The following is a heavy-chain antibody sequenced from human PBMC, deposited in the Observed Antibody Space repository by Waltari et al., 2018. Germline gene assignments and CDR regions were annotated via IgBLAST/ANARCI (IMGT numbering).Heavy chain of an antibody. V-gene: IGHV4-38-2*02. CDR2: IYHSGST. D-gene: IGHD2-15*01. CDR3: ARDPGPEGSDY. Sequence: GLEWIGSIYHSGSTYYNPSLKSRVTISVDTSKNQFSLKLSSVTAADTAVYYCARDPGPEGSDYWGQGTLVTVSS. J-gene: IGHJ4*02.